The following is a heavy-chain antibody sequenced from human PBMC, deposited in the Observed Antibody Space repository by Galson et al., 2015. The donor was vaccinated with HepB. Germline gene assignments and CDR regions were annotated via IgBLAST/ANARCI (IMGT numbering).Heavy chain of an antibody. J-gene: IGHJ5*02. D-gene: IGHD6-19*01. Sequence: SVKVSCKASGYTFTSYYMFWVRQAPGQGLEWMGLINPSGDSATYSQKLQGRVTMTTDTSTSTAYMELRSLRSDDTAVYYCARSRQARPVAGTIGWSNWFDPWGQGTLVTVSS. CDR2: INPSGDSA. CDR1: GYTFTSYY. V-gene: IGHV1-46*01. CDR3: ARSRQARPVAGTIGWSNWFDP.